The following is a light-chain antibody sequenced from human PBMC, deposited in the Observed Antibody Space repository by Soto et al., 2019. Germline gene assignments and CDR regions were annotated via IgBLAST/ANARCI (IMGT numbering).Light chain of an antibody. V-gene: IGKV3-11*01. CDR2: DTS. CDR3: QQRRLWYS. CDR1: QSVGSY. Sequence: EVVLTQSPATRSLSPGERATLSCRASQSVGSYLAWYQQTPGQAPRLLIYDTSNRATGIPARFSGSGSGTDFTLTISSLAPEDSAVYFCQQRRLWYSFGQGTKLEIK. J-gene: IGKJ2*03.